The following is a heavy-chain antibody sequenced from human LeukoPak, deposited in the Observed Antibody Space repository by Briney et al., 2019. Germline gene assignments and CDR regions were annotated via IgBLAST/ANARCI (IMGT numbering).Heavy chain of an antibody. V-gene: IGHV3-23*01. CDR3: AKDRFGDRYGDYPTTCFDY. Sequence: GGSLRLSCAASGFTFSSYAMSWVRQAPGKGLEWVSAISGSGGSTYYADSVKGRFTISRDNSKNTLYLQMNSLRAEDTAVYYCAKDRFGDRYGDYPTTCFDYWGQGTLVTVSS. D-gene: IGHD4-17*01. CDR1: GFTFSSYA. J-gene: IGHJ4*02. CDR2: ISGSGGST.